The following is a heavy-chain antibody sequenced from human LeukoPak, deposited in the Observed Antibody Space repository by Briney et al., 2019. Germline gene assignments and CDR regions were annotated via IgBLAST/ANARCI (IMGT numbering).Heavy chain of an antibody. D-gene: IGHD6-19*01. V-gene: IGHV1-18*01. CDR2: ISTYNGNT. CDR3: ARPDGRGWDALDY. J-gene: IGHJ4*02. Sequence: ASVKVSCKSSRCTYTAYGISWVRQAPGQGLEWMGWISTYNGNTNYAQKVEGRVTMTTDTSTSTAYMELRSLRSDDTAVYYCARPDGRGWDALDYWGQGTLVTVSS. CDR1: RCTYTAYG.